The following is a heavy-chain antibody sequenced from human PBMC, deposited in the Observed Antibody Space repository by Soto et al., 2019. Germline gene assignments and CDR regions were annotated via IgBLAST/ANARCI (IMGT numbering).Heavy chain of an antibody. J-gene: IGHJ6*02. Sequence: QVQLVESGGGVVQPGRSLRLSCAASGFTFSSYGMHWVRQAPGKGLEWVAVIWYDGSNKYYADSVKGRFTISRDNSKNTLYQQMNSLRAEDTAVYYCERDQRYSFGMDVWGQGTTVTVSS. CDR1: GFTFSSYG. D-gene: IGHD5-18*01. CDR2: IWYDGSNK. CDR3: ERDQRYSFGMDV. V-gene: IGHV3-33*01.